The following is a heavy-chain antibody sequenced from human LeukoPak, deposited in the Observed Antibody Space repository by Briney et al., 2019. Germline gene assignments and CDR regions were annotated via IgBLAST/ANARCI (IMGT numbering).Heavy chain of an antibody. CDR3: AKLLGTVTTYEP. CDR1: GFTFSGNW. CDR2: INPDGSQK. D-gene: IGHD2/OR15-2a*01. V-gene: IGHV3-7*01. Sequence: GGSLRLSCEASGFTFSGNWMSWVRQAPGKGLEWVASINPDGSQKFYVDSVKGRFTISRDNTKSSLYLQMNSLGAEDTAMYYCAKLLGTVTTYEPWGRGTRVTVSS. J-gene: IGHJ5*02.